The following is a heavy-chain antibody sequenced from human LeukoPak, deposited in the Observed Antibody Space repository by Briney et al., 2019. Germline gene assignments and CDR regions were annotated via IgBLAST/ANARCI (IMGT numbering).Heavy chain of an antibody. CDR2: ITSSGGNT. D-gene: IGHD3-22*01. J-gene: IGHJ4*02. CDR1: GFTFSSYA. Sequence: PGGSLRLSCAASGFTFSSYAMSWVRQAPGKGLEWVSGITSSGGNTYYADSVKGRFTISRDNSKNTLYLQMNSLRAEDTALYYCAKDSPDYYDSSDPQGYWGQGTLVTVSS. CDR3: AKDSPDYYDSSDPQGY. V-gene: IGHV3-23*01.